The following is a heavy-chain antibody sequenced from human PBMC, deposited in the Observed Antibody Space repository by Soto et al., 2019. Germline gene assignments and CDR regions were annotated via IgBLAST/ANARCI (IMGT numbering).Heavy chain of an antibody. CDR2: INPDSGAT. CDR1: GYSFTGYD. Sequence: HEHLVQSGAEVKRPGASLKVSCKASGYSFTGYDIHWVRQAPGQGLEWMGWINPDSGATNYAQNFQGRVTLTSDTYISTASMDMTSLTSDATAVYYCARGDYGTGGYPFPYFAYWGQGPLVIVSS. V-gene: IGHV1-2*02. J-gene: IGHJ4*02. D-gene: IGHD2-8*02. CDR3: ARGDYGTGGYPFPYFAY.